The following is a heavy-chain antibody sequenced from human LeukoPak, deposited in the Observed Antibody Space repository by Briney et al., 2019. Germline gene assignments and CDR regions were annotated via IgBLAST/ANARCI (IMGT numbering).Heavy chain of an antibody. CDR2: IWYDGSNK. D-gene: IGHD3-3*01. CDR3: ARDQPYYDFWSGYVNDAFDI. Sequence: QSGGSLRLSCAASGFTFSSYVMHWVRQAPGKGLEWVAVIWYDGSNKYYADSVKGRFTISRDNSKNTLYLQMNSLRAEDTAVYYCARDQPYYDFWSGYVNDAFDIWGQGTMVTVSS. J-gene: IGHJ3*02. CDR1: GFTFSSYV. V-gene: IGHV3-33*01.